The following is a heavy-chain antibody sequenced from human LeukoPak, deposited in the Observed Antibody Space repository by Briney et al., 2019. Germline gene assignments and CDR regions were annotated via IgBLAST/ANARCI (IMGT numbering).Heavy chain of an antibody. Sequence: GASVKVSCKASGYTFTGYYMHGVRQAPGQGLEWMGWINPNSGGTNYAQKFQGRVTMTRDTSISTAYMELSRLRSDDTAVYYCARDADIYCSSTSCYVGYFDYWGQGTLVTVSS. CDR3: ARDADIYCSSTSCYVGYFDY. CDR1: GYTFTGYY. J-gene: IGHJ4*02. CDR2: INPNSGGT. D-gene: IGHD2-2*01. V-gene: IGHV1-2*02.